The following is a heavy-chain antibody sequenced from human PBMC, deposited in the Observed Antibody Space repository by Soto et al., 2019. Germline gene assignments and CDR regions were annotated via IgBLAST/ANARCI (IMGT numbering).Heavy chain of an antibody. D-gene: IGHD3-16*01. J-gene: IGHJ2*01. V-gene: IGHV1-69*01. Sequence: QVQLVQSGAEVKKPGSSVKVSCKASGGTFSSYAISWVRQAPGQGLEWMGGLIPIFGTANYAQKFQGRVTITADESTSTCYVELRSLRSEDTAVYYCTVGQSHRDCYCDLWGRGTLVTVSS. CDR3: TVGQSHRDCYCDL. CDR1: GGTFSSYA. CDR2: LIPIFGTA.